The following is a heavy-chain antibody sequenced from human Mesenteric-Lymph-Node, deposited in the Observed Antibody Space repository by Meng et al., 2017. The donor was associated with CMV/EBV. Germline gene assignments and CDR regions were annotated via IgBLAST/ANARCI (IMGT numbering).Heavy chain of an antibody. J-gene: IGHJ6*02. Sequence: GGSLRLSCAASGFTFSIYGMHWVRQAPGKGLEWVAFIRYDGRDTYYIDSVKGRFTISRDNSKNTVYLQMNSLRTEDTAVYYCAKGGVYCSSTSCYYYGMDVWGQGTTVTVSS. V-gene: IGHV3-30*02. D-gene: IGHD2-2*01. CDR2: IRYDGRDT. CDR1: GFTFSIYG. CDR3: AKGGVYCSSTSCYYYGMDV.